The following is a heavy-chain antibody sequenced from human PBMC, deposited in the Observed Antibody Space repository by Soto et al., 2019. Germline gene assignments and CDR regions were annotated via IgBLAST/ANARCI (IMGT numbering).Heavy chain of an antibody. CDR2: ISAYNGNT. CDR1: GYTFTSYG. CDR3: ARVTPLLLVVPAAIDY. V-gene: IGHV1-18*01. J-gene: IGHJ4*02. Sequence: ASVKVSCKASGYTFTSYGISWVRQAPGQGLEWMGWISAYNGNTTYAQKLQGRVTMTTYTSTSTAYMELRSLRSEDTAVYSCARVTPLLLVVPAAIDYWGQGTLVTVSS. D-gene: IGHD2-2*01.